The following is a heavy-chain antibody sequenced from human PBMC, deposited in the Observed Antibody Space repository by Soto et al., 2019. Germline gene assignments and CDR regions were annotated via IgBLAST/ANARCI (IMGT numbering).Heavy chain of an antibody. D-gene: IGHD1-26*01. V-gene: IGHV4-59*01. CDR3: ARRYGGNFDY. J-gene: IGHJ4*02. CDR2: IYYSGST. Sequence: QVQLQESGPGLVKPSETLSLTCTVSGGSISSYYWSWIRQPPGKGLEWIGYIYYSGSTNYNPSLKSRVTISVDTSKNPFSLKLSSATAADTAVYYCARRYGGNFDYWGQGTLVTVSS. CDR1: GGSISSYY.